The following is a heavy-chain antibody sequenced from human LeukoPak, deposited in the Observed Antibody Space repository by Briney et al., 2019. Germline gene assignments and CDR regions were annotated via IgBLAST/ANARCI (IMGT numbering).Heavy chain of an antibody. CDR1: GYTFTGYY. V-gene: IGHV1-2*02. CDR2: INPNSGGT. CDR3: ARGPMAVAGHDYFDY. D-gene: IGHD6-19*01. J-gene: IGHJ4*02. Sequence: ASVKVSCKASGYTFTGYYMHWVRQAPGQGLEWMGWINPNSGGTNYAQKFQGRVTMTRDTSISTAYMELSRLRSDDTAVYYCARGPMAVAGHDYFDYWGQGTLVTVSS.